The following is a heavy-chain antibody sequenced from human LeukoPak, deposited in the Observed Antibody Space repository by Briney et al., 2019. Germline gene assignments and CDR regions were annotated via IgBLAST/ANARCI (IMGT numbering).Heavy chain of an antibody. CDR1: GYTFTIYD. D-gene: IGHD6-6*01. Sequence: ASVSVSYRACGYTFTIYDINGVRQATGQGREGVGLMNPNRGNTGYTQKFQGRVTITGNTSISTAYVELSSLRSEDPAVYYCATGAYSSSSFDYYYYYMDVWGKGTTVTVSS. CDR2: MNPNRGNT. CDR3: ATGAYSSSSFDYYYYYMDV. J-gene: IGHJ6*03. V-gene: IGHV1-8*03.